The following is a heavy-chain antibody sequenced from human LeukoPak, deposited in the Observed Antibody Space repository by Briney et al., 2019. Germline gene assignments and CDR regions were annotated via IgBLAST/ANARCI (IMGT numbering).Heavy chain of an antibody. CDR2: IRSKANSYAT. Sequence: ETLSLTCAVYGGSFSGYYWSWIRQASGKGLEWVGRIRSKANSYATAYAASVKGRFTISRDDSKNTAYLQMNSLKTEDTAVYYCTSPTPLAYCGGDCPTYYYYGMDVWGQGTTVTVSS. J-gene: IGHJ6*02. CDR3: TSPTPLAYCGGDCPTYYYYGMDV. V-gene: IGHV3-73*01. CDR1: GGSFSGYY. D-gene: IGHD2-21*02.